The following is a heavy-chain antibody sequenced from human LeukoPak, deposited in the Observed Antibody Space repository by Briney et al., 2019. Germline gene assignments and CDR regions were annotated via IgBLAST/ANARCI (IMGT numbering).Heavy chain of an antibody. V-gene: IGHV3-23*01. J-gene: IGHJ3*02. CDR2: ISGSGGST. CDR3: AKSLGDYIWGSYRDAFDI. CDR1: GFTFSSYA. Sequence: PGGSLRLSCAASGFTFSSYAMSWVRQASWKGLEWVSAISGSGGSTYYADSVKGRFTISRDNSKNTLYLQMNSLRAEDTAVYYCAKSLGDYIWGSYRDAFDIWGQGTMVTVSS. D-gene: IGHD3-16*02.